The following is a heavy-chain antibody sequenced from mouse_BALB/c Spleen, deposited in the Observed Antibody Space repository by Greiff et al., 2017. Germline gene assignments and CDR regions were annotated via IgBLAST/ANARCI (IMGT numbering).Heavy chain of an antibody. V-gene: IGHV14-3*02. J-gene: IGHJ2*01. CDR3: ASNWDFDY. CDR2: IDPANGIT. Sequence: EVKLVESGAELVKPGASVKLSCTASGFNIKDTYMHWVKQRPEQGLEWIGRIDPANGITKYDPKFQGKATITADTSSNTAYLQLSSLTSEDTAVYYCASNWDFDYWGQGTTLTVSS. D-gene: IGHD4-1*01. CDR1: GFNIKDTY.